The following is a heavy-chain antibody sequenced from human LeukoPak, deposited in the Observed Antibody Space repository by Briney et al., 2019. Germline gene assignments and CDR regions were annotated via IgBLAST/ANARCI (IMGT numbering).Heavy chain of an antibody. CDR1: GFTFTTYW. V-gene: IGHV3-74*01. CDR2: INSDGSST. D-gene: IGHD2-21*02. Sequence: GGSLRLSCAASGFTFTTYWMHWVRQAPGQGLVWVSRINSDGSSTSYANSVKGRFSISRDNARNTLYLQMNSLRAEDTAVYFCARLRCDVGDCYSAGQNFWGQGTLVTVSS. CDR3: ARLRCDVGDCYSAGQNF. J-gene: IGHJ4*02.